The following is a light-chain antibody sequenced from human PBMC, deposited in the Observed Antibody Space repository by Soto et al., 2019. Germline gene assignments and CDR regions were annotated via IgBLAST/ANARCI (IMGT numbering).Light chain of an antibody. CDR2: KAS. CDR3: QHYNSYSIT. CDR1: QSISSW. V-gene: IGKV1-5*03. J-gene: IGKJ5*01. Sequence: DIQMTQSPSTLSASVGDRVTITCRASQSISSWLAWYQQKPGKAPKHLIYKASSLESGFPSRFSGSGSGTEFTLTISSLQPDDFATYYCQHYNSYSITFGQGTRLEIK.